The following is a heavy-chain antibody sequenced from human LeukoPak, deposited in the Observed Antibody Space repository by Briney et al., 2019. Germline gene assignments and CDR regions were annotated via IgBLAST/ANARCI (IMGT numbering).Heavy chain of an antibody. D-gene: IGHD3-10*01. J-gene: IGHJ4*02. CDR3: ATYGSGSYSYFDY. CDR1: GYTLTELF. Sequence: GASVKVSCKVSGYTLTELFMHWVRQAPGKGLEWMGGFDPEDGETIYAQKFQGRVTMTEDTSTDTAYMELSSLRSEDTAVYYCATYGSGSYSYFDYWGQGTLVTVSS. CDR2: FDPEDGET. V-gene: IGHV1-24*01.